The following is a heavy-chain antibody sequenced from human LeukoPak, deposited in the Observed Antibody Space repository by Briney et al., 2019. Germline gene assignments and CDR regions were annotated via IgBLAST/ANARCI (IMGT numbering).Heavy chain of an antibody. CDR2: IYPGGSDT. CDR1: GYSFTTYW. V-gene: IGHV5-51*01. D-gene: IGHD2-2*01. CDR3: ARRGYCSSISCAVSYLDL. J-gene: IGHJ2*01. Sequence: GESLKISCKGSGYSFTTYWIGWVRQMPGKGLEWMGIIYPGGSDTRYSPSFQGQVTISADKSISTAYLQWSSLKASDTAMYYCARRGYCSSISCAVSYLDLWGRGTLVTVSS.